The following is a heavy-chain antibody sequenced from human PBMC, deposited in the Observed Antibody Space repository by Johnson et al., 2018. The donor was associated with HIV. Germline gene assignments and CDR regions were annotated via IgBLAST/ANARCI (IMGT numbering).Heavy chain of an antibody. D-gene: IGHD2-15*01. CDR3: ARSKDCSVGTCPDGLDI. V-gene: IGHV3-11*04. CDR1: GFTFSDYY. CDR2: ISSSGTTI. J-gene: IGHJ3*02. Sequence: QVQLVESGGGLVKPGVSLRLSCAASGFTFSDYYMSWIRQAPGKGLEWVSYISSSGTTIYSADSVKGRFTTSRDNTNNSLYLQMNSLKAEDTAVYYCARSKDCSVGTCPDGLDIWGQGTMVIVSS.